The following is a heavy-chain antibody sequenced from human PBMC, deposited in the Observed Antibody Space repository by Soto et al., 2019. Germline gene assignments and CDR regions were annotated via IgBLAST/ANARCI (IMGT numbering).Heavy chain of an antibody. V-gene: IGHV3-33*08. J-gene: IGHJ6*02. CDR2: IWYDGSNK. CDR3: ARDSGSYAYYYYGMDV. D-gene: IGHD1-26*01. Sequence: GGSLRLSCAASGFTVSSYGMHWVRQAPGKGLEWVAVIWYDGSNKYYADSVKGRFTISRDNSKNTLYLQMNSLRAEDTAVYYCARDSGSYAYYYYGMDVWGQGTTVTVSS. CDR1: GFTVSSYG.